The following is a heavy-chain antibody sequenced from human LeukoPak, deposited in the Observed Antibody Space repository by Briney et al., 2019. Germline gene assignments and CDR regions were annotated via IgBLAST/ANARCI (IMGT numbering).Heavy chain of an antibody. V-gene: IGHV4-4*07. J-gene: IGHJ6*03. CDR2: ISTSGST. CDR1: GGSISSYY. D-gene: IGHD3-10*01. CDR3: ARDLGEGIYGFYYYVDV. Sequence: SETLSLTCTVSGGSISSYYCNWIRQPAGKGLEWIGRISTSGSTNYNPSLKSRVTISVDKSKNQFSLKLTSVTAADTAVYYCARDLGEGIYGFYYYVDVWGKGTTATVSS.